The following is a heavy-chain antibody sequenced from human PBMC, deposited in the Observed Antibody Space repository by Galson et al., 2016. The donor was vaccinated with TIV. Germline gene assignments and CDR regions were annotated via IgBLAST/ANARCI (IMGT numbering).Heavy chain of an antibody. J-gene: IGHJ4*02. CDR1: GAIFNSYA. CDR2: IIAIFRIA. D-gene: IGHD6-19*01. CDR3: SIAPGTYNTAWYVY. V-gene: IGHV1-69*13. Sequence: SVKVSCKASGAIFNSYAISWVRQAPGQGLEWMGGIIAIFRIANYAQKFQGRVTITADESTSTAYMDLSGLRSEDTAMYYCSIAPGTYNTAWYVYWGQGTLVTVSS.